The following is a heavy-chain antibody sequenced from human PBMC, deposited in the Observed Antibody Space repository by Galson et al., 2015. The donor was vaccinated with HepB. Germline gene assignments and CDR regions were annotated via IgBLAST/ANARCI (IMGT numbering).Heavy chain of an antibody. CDR1: GYTLTELS. D-gene: IGHD4-17*01. Sequence: KVSCKVSGYTLTELSMHWVRQAPGKGLEWMGGFDPEDGETIYAQKFQGRVTMTEDTSTDTAYMELSSLRSEDTAVYYCATPGDYVGSDAFDIWGQGTMVTVSS. J-gene: IGHJ3*02. CDR3: ATPGDYVGSDAFDI. V-gene: IGHV1-24*01. CDR2: FDPEDGET.